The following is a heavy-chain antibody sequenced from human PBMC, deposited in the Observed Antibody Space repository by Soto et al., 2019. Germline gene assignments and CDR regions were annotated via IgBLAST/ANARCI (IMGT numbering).Heavy chain of an antibody. Sequence: GESLKISCKGSGYSFTSYWIGWVRQMPGKGLEWMGIIYPGDSYTNYSPSFQGHVTISADKSISTAYLQWSSLKASDTAMYYCARLDCSGGSCYSVYYYYGMDVWGQGTTVTVSS. CDR2: IYPGDSYT. D-gene: IGHD2-15*01. V-gene: IGHV5-51*01. CDR3: ARLDCSGGSCYSVYYYYGMDV. J-gene: IGHJ6*02. CDR1: GYSFTSYW.